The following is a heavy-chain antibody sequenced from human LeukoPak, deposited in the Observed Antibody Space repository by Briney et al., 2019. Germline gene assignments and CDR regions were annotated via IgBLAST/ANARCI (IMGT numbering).Heavy chain of an antibody. CDR1: GGSFSGYY. CDR3: ARLTYYYGSGSSQKLFDY. Sequence: PETLSLTCAVYGGSFSGYYWSWIRQPPGKGLEWIGEINHSGSTNYNPSLKSRVTISVDTSKNQFSLKLSSVTAADTAVYYCARLTYYYGSGSSQKLFDYWGQGPLVTVSS. J-gene: IGHJ4*02. V-gene: IGHV4-34*01. D-gene: IGHD3-10*01. CDR2: INHSGST.